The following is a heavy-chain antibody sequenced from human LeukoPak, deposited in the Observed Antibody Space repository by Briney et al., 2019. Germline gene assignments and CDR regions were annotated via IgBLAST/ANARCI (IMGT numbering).Heavy chain of an antibody. CDR2: IRSKAYGGTT. Sequence: GGSLRLSCTASGFTFGDYAMSWFRQAPGKGLEWVGFIRSKAYGGTTEYAASVKGRFTISRDDSKSIAYLQMNSLKTEDTAVYYCTRDFTEPHYAGYSYGHPMYYFDYWGQGTLVTVSS. CDR3: TRDFTEPHYAGYSYGHPMYYFDY. D-gene: IGHD5-18*01. J-gene: IGHJ4*02. V-gene: IGHV3-49*03. CDR1: GFTFGDYA.